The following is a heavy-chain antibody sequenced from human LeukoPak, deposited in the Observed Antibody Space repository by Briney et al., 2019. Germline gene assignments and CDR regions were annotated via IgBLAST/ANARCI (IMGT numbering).Heavy chain of an antibody. CDR2: INPNSGGT. CDR1: GYTFTGYY. V-gene: IGHV1-2*02. Sequence: GASVKVSCKASGYTFTGYYMHWVRQAPGQGLEWMGWINPNSGGTNYAQKFQGRVTMTRDTSISTAYMELSRLRSDDTAVYYCARASRGCFGELSGFDPWGQGTLVTASS. CDR3: ARASRGCFGELSGFDP. D-gene: IGHD3-16*02. J-gene: IGHJ5*02.